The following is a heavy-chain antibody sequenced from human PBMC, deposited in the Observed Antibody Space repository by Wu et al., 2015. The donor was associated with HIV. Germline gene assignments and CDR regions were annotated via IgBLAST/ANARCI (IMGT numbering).Heavy chain of an antibody. CDR3: ARELGRVYRDGSGYYPLGY. Sequence: QVQVVQSGAEVKKPGSSVKVSCKASGGTFSNYAISWVRQARGQGLEWIGGIIPVFGTLNYSQKFQGRVTISTDESKSTAYMELSSLRSEDTAMYYCARELGRVYRDGSGYYPLGYWGQGTLVTVSS. V-gene: IGHV1-69*05. CDR1: GGTFSNYA. D-gene: IGHD5-12*01. J-gene: IGHJ4*02. CDR2: IIPVFGTL.